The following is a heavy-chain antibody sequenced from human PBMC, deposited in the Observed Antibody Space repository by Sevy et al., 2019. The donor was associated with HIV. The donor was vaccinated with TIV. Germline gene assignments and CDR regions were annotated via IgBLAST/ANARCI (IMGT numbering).Heavy chain of an antibody. CDR1: GFPFSSYA. V-gene: IGHV3-23*01. CDR3: AKRRVQSGLSGGGANYGMDY. CDR2: LIGGGRRT. D-gene: IGHD2-8*02. J-gene: IGHJ6*02. Sequence: GGSLRLSCAASGFPFSSYAMSWVRQAPGRGLEWVSTLIGGGRRTYYADSVTGRFIISRDNSRNTLYLQMNSLRAEDTAIYYCAKRRVQSGLSGGGANYGMDYWGRGTTVTVSS.